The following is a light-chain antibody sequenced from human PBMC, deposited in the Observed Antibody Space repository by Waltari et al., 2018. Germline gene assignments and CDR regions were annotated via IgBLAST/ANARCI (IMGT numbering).Light chain of an antibody. CDR2: AVN. CDR1: SSDVGGFNY. Sequence: QSDLTHRLSASGCPGQSVTITCTVTSSDVGGFNYVPRYGQHPGKAPELIIHAVNKRPSGIPDRFSGSKSGNTASLTVSGLQAEDEADYYCSSYTGNNNLAFGTGTKVTVL. J-gene: IGLJ1*01. V-gene: IGLV2-8*01. CDR3: SSYTGNNNLA.